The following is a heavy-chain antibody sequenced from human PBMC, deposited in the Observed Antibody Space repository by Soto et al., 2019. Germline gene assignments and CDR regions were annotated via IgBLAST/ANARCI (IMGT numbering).Heavy chain of an antibody. D-gene: IGHD3-16*01. V-gene: IGHV1-18*01. CDR2: ISAYNGNT. CDR3: ARDGALGENYYDYGMDV. CDR1: GYTFTNYG. J-gene: IGHJ6*02. Sequence: QVQLVQSGAEVKKPGASVKVSCKTSGYTFTNYGISWVRQAPGQGLEWMGWISAYNGNTNYAQKLQDRVTMTTDTSTSTAYMDLRSLRSDYTAVYYCARDGALGENYYDYGMDVWGQGTTVTVSS.